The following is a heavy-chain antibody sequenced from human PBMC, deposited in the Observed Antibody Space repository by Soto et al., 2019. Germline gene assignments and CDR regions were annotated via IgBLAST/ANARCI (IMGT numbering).Heavy chain of an antibody. J-gene: IGHJ4*01. CDR1: GFTFSSYA. CDR2: ISYDGSNK. Sequence: QVQLVESGGGVVQPGRSLRLSCAASGFTFSSYAMHWVRQAPGKGLEWVAVISYDGSNKYYADSVKGRFTISRDNSKNTLDLQMNSLRAEDTAVYYCARDSSDCYYFDYWGHGTLVTVSS. D-gene: IGHD2-21*02. V-gene: IGHV3-30-3*01. CDR3: ARDSSDCYYFDY.